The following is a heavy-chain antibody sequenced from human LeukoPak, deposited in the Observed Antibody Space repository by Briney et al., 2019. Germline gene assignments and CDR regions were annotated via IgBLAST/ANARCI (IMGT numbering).Heavy chain of an antibody. V-gene: IGHV3-23*01. J-gene: IGHJ4*02. CDR2: ISGSGGST. CDR1: GFTFSSYA. CDR3: AKDLYGDYVGDY. D-gene: IGHD4-17*01. Sequence: GGSLRLSCAASGFTFSSYAMSWVRQAPGKGLEWVSAISGSGGSTYYADSVKGRLTISRDNSKNTLYLQMNSLRAEDTAVYYCAKDLYGDYVGDYWGQGTLVTVSS.